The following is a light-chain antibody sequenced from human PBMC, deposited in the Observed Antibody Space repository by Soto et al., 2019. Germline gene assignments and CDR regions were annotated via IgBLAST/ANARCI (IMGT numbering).Light chain of an antibody. CDR1: STDVGDYDY. CDR2: DVS. J-gene: IGLJ1*01. CDR3: SSYAGSSALA. Sequence: QSVLTQPASVSGSPGQSITISCTGTSTDVGDYDYVSWYQQHPGKAPKLMIFDVSNRPSGVSNRFSGSKSGNTASLTISGLQAEDEADYYCSSYAGSSALAFGAGTKVTVL. V-gene: IGLV2-14*03.